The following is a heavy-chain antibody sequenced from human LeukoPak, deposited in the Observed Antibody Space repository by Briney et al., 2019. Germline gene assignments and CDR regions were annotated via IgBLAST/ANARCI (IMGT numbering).Heavy chain of an antibody. Sequence: EASVKVSCKASGYTFTSYGISWVRQVPGQGLEWMGWISAYNGNTNYAQKLQGRVTMTTDTSTSTAYMELRSLRSDDTAVYYCARRASSRTTYYYYYMDVWGKGTTVTISS. V-gene: IGHV1-18*01. CDR3: ARRASSRTTYYYYYMDV. CDR2: ISAYNGNT. J-gene: IGHJ6*03. CDR1: GYTFTSYG. D-gene: IGHD1-14*01.